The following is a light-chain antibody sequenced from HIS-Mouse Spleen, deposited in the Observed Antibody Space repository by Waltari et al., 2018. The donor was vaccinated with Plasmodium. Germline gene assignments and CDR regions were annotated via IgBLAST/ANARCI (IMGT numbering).Light chain of an antibody. V-gene: IGKV1-5*03. CDR2: KAS. Sequence: DIQMTQSPSTLSASVGYRVTITCRASQSISSRLDWYQQKPGKAPKLLIYKASSLESGVPSRFSGSGSGTEFTLTISSLQPDDFATYYCQQYNSYSWTFGQGTKVEIK. J-gene: IGKJ1*01. CDR1: QSISSR. CDR3: QQYNSYSWT.